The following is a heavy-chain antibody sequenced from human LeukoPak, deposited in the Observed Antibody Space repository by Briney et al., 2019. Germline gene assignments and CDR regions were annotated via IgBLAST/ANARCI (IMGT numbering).Heavy chain of an antibody. V-gene: IGHV1-24*01. J-gene: IGHJ6*02. CDR1: GYTLTELS. CDR3: ARDYHLNTGEQYFYCYGMDV. CDR2: FDPEDGET. D-gene: IGHD1-14*01. Sequence: ASVKVSCKVSGYTLTELSMHWVRQAPGKGLEWMGGFDPEDGETIYAQKFQGRVTKTEDTSTDTAYMELSSLRSEDTAVYYCARDYHLNTGEQYFYCYGMDVWGQGTTVTVSS.